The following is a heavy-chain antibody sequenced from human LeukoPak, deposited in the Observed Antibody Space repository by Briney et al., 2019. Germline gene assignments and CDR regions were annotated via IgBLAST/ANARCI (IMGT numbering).Heavy chain of an antibody. D-gene: IGHD6-19*01. Sequence: PGGSLRLSCAASGFTFSNYAMSWVRQAPGKGLEWVSGITGSGGNTYYADSVKGRFTISRDNSKNTLYLQMNSLRAEDTAVYYCAKQAHIAVAGTKGWFDPWGQGTLVTVSS. CDR2: ITGSGGNT. J-gene: IGHJ5*02. CDR1: GFTFSNYA. V-gene: IGHV3-23*01. CDR3: AKQAHIAVAGTKGWFDP.